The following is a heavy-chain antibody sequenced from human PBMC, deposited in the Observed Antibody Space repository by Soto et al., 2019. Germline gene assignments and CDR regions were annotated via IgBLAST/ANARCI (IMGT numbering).Heavy chain of an antibody. V-gene: IGHV3-21*01. CDR1: GFTFSTYG. J-gene: IGHJ5*02. D-gene: IGHD3-22*01. CDR2: ISDSGHYI. Sequence: EVSLIISCAPSGFTFSTYGMNWVRQAPGKGLEWLSSISDSGHYIYYADSVKGRFTISRGNAKNSLFLQMNSLRGEDTAVYYCARSGLALPYSASHWFDPWGHGTLVTVSS. CDR3: ARSGLALPYSASHWFDP.